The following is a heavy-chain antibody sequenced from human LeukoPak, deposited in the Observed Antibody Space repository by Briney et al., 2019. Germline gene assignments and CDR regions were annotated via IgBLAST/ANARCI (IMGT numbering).Heavy chain of an antibody. CDR1: GGSISSGSYY. CDR2: INHSGST. J-gene: IGHJ4*02. CDR3: ARDFSDFWSGYWD. V-gene: IGHV4-39*07. D-gene: IGHD3-3*01. Sequence: PSETLSLTCTVSGGSISSGSYYWSWIRQPPGKGLEWIGEINHSGSTNYNPSLKSRVTISVDTSKNQFSLKLSSVTAADTAVYYCARDFSDFWSGYWDWDQGTLVTVSS.